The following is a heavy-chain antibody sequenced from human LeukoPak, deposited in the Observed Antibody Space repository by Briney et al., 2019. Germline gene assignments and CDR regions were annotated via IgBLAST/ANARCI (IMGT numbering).Heavy chain of an antibody. J-gene: IGHJ4*02. CDR2: IYTSGST. CDR1: GGSISSGSYY. Sequence: SQTLSLTCTVSGGSISSGSYYWSWIRQPAGKGLEWIGRIYTSGSTNYNPSLKSRVTISVDTSKNQFSLKLSSVTAADTAVYYCARDLIDYSNMWYFDYWGQGTLVTVSS. V-gene: IGHV4-61*02. D-gene: IGHD4-11*01. CDR3: ARDLIDYSNMWYFDY.